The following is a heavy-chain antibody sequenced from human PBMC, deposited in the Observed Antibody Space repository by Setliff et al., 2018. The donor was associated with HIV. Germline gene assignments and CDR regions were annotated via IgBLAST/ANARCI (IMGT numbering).Heavy chain of an antibody. J-gene: IGHJ4*02. V-gene: IGHV1-2*02. CDR3: ARGTDFWSGSSNFDY. D-gene: IGHD3-3*01. CDR1: GYTFTGYY. Sequence: ASVKVSCKASGYTFTGYYMHWVRQAPGQGLEWMGWINPNSGGTNYAQKFQGRVTMTRDTSINTAHMYLSSLRSDDTAIYFCARGTDFWSGSSNFDYWGQGTQVTVSS. CDR2: INPNSGGT.